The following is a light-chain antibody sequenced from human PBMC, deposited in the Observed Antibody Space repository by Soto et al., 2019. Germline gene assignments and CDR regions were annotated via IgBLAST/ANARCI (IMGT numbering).Light chain of an antibody. V-gene: IGKV3-15*01. J-gene: IGKJ1*01. Sequence: DIVVTQSPATLSASPWERVTLSCRASQFVSSRITLYQRRPGQVPRLLIHYTSTRAPGISARFSGSGSGTEFTLTISSLQSEDFAVYYCQEYIQWPPGMFGPGTKVDIK. CDR1: QFVSSR. CDR2: YTS. CDR3: QEYIQWPPGM.